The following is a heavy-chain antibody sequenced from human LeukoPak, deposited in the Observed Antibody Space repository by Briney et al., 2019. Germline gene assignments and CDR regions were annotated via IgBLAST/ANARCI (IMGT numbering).Heavy chain of an antibody. CDR2: INPSGGST. D-gene: IGHD3-22*01. CDR3: ARSGAYYYDSSGYYLFDY. J-gene: IGHJ4*02. Sequence: ASVKVSCKASGYTFTSYYMHWVRQAPGQGLEWMGIINPSGGSTSYAQKFQGRVTMTRDTSTSTVYMELSSLRSEDTAVYYCARSGAYYYDSSGYYLFDYWGQGTLVTVSS. V-gene: IGHV1-46*01. CDR1: GYTFTSYY.